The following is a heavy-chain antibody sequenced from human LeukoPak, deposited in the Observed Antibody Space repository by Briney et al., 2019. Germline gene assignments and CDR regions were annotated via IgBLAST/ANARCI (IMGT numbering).Heavy chain of an antibody. CDR1: GFTVSSNY. D-gene: IGHD3-10*01. J-gene: IGHJ4*02. Sequence: PGGSLRLSCAASGFTVSSNYMSWVRRAPGKGLEWVSVIYSGGSTYYADSVKGRFTISRDNSKNTLYLQMNSLRAEDTAVYYCARDVFGGDHYFDYWGQGTLVTVSS. V-gene: IGHV3-53*01. CDR2: IYSGGST. CDR3: ARDVFGGDHYFDY.